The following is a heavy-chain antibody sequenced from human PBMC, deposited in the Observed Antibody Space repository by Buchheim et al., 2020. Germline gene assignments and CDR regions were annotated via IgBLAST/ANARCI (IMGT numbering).Heavy chain of an antibody. J-gene: IGHJ5*02. CDR3: ATSSSSSWYLFDP. Sequence: QVQLQESGPGLVKPSQTLSLTCTVSGGSISSGSYYWSWIRQPAGKGLEWIGRIYTSGSTNYNPSLKSRVTISVDTSKNQFSLKLSSVTAAGTAVYYWATSSSSSWYLFDPWGQGTL. V-gene: IGHV4-61*02. D-gene: IGHD6-13*01. CDR1: GGSISSGSYY. CDR2: IYTSGST.